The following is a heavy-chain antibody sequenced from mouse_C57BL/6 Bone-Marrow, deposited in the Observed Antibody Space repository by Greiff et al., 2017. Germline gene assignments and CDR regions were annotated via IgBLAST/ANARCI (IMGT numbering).Heavy chain of an antibody. Sequence: EVKLQESGGGLVKPGGSLKFSCAASGFTFSSYAMSWVRQTPAKRLEWVATISDGGSYTYYPENVKGRFTISRDKAKNNLYLQISHLKSEDTAMYYCARDNFWFAYWGQGTLVTVSA. V-gene: IGHV5-4*01. CDR3: ARDNFWFAY. CDR1: GFTFSSYA. CDR2: ISDGGSYT. J-gene: IGHJ3*01. D-gene: IGHD1-3*01.